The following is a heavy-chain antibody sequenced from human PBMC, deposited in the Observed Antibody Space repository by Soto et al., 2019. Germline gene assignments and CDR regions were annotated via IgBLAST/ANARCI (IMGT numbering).Heavy chain of an antibody. V-gene: IGHV3-33*01. J-gene: IGHJ5*02. CDR3: ARGHGVATTRGWFDP. CDR2: IYYDGSNK. CDR1: GFTFSSYG. D-gene: IGHD5-12*01. Sequence: QVLLVESGGGVVQPGRSLRLSCAASGFTFSSYGMHWVRQAPGKGLEWVAVIYYDGSNKYYADSVKGRFTISRDNSKNMLYLQMSSLRAEDTAEYYCARGHGVATTRGWFDPWGQGTPVTVSS.